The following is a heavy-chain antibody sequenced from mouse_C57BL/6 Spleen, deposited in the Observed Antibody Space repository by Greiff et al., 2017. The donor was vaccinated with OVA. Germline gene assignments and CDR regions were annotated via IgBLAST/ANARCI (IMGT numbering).Heavy chain of an antibody. CDR3: ATLNWGDYAMDY. D-gene: IGHD4-1*02. CDR2: IWSGGST. V-gene: IGHV2-4*01. Sequence: VQLQQPGPGLVQPSQSLSITCTVSGFSLTSYGVHWVRQPPGKGLEWLGVIWSGGSTDYNAAFISRLSISKDNSKSQVFFKMNSLQADDTAIYYCATLNWGDYAMDYWGQGTSVTVSS. J-gene: IGHJ4*01. CDR1: GFSLTSYG.